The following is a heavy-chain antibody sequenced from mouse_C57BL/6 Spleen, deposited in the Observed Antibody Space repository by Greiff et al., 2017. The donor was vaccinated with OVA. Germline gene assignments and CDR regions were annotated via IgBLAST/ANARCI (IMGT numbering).Heavy chain of an antibody. D-gene: IGHD2-2*01. Sequence: VQLKESGAELVRPGTSVKVSCKASGYAFTNYLIEWVKQRPGQGLEWIGVINPGSGGTNYNEKFKGKATLTADKSSSTAYMQLSSLTSEDSAVYFCARCGYLYYFDYWGQGTTLTVSS. CDR1: GYAFTNYL. CDR2: INPGSGGT. V-gene: IGHV1-54*01. J-gene: IGHJ2*01. CDR3: ARCGYLYYFDY.